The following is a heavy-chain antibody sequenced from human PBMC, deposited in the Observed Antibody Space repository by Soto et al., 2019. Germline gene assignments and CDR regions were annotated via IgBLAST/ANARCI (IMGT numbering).Heavy chain of an antibody. CDR3: ARDQTSGMFDY. Sequence: SETLSLTCAVSGGYISSYYWSWIRQPPGKGLEWIGYIYYSGSTNYNPSLKSRVTISVDTSKNQFSLKLSSVTAADTAVYYCARDQTSGMFDYWGQGTLVTSPQ. CDR2: IYYSGST. CDR1: GGYISSYY. J-gene: IGHJ4*02. V-gene: IGHV4-59*01. D-gene: IGHD6-25*01.